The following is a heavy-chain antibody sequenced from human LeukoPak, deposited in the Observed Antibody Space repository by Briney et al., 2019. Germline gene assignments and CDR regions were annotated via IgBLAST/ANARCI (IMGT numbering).Heavy chain of an antibody. V-gene: IGHV3-66*01. Sequence: GGSLRLSCAASGLTVSGNYMSWVRQAPGKGLEWVSVIYSGGSTYYADSVKGRFTISRDNSKNTLYLQMNSLRAEDTAVYYCATIAGYSYGSSYYYYGMDVWGQGTTVTVSS. CDR1: GLTVSGNY. J-gene: IGHJ6*02. CDR2: IYSGGST. CDR3: ATIAGYSYGSSYYYYGMDV. D-gene: IGHD5-18*01.